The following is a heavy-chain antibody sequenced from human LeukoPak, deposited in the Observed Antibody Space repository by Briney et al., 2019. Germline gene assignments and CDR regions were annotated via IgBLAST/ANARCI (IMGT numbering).Heavy chain of an antibody. CDR1: GGSISSISYY. V-gene: IGHV4-39*07. D-gene: IGHD6-19*01. J-gene: IGHJ4*02. CDR2: IYYSGST. Sequence: SETLSLTCTVSGGSISSISYYWGWIRQPPGKGLEWIGSIYYSGSTYYNPSLKSRVTISVDTSKNQFSLKLSSVTAADTAMYYCARGTLYSGWSYYFDYWGQGSQVTVSS. CDR3: ARGTLYSGWSYYFDY.